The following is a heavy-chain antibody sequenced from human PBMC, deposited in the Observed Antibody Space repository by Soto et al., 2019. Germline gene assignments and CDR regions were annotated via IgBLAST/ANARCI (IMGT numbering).Heavy chain of an antibody. CDR3: ARDYGYCSGGSCYSNYYGMDV. CDR2: INPSGGST. D-gene: IGHD2-15*01. CDR1: GYTFTSYY. J-gene: IGHJ6*02. V-gene: IGHV1-46*01. Sequence: ASVKVSCKASGYTFTSYYMHWARQAPGQGLEWMGIINPSGGSTSYAQKFQGRVTMTRDTSTSTVYMELSSLRSEDAAVYYCARDYGYCSGGSCYSNYYGMDVWGQGTTVTVSS.